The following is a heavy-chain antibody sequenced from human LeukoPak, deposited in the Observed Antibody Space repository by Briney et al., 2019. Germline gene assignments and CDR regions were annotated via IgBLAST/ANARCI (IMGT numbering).Heavy chain of an antibody. V-gene: IGHV3-7*03. CDR1: GFTFSDYW. Sequence: GGSLRLSCAASGFTFSDYWMSWVRQAPGKGLEWVANIKQDGSEKYYVDSVKGRFTISRDNSKNTLYLQMNSLRAEDTAVYYCAKDQRLANWGQGTLVTVSS. CDR2: IKQDGSEK. CDR3: AKDQRLAN. J-gene: IGHJ4*02. D-gene: IGHD6-19*01.